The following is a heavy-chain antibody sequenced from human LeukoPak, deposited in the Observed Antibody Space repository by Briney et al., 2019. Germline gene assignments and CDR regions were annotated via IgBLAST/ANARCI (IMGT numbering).Heavy chain of an antibody. CDR2: IYPGDSDT. J-gene: IGHJ4*02. V-gene: IGHV5-51*01. CDR1: GYSFTSYW. Sequence: KTGGSLRLSCAASGYSFTSYWIGWVRQMPGKGLEWMGIIYPGDSDTRYSPSFQGQVTISADKSISTAYLQWSSLKASDTAMYYCARQQENYDYVWGSYRYTSFDYWGQGTLVTVSS. D-gene: IGHD3-16*02. CDR3: ARQQENYDYVWGSYRYTSFDY.